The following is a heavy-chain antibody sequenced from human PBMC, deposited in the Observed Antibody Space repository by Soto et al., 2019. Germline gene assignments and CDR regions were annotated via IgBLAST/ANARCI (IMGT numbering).Heavy chain of an antibody. Sequence: PSETLSRTCTVCGGSITSSYWSWIRRPPWKGLEWIAYIYDTGISGYTPSTSYNPSLKSRVTMSVDTSKSQFSLKLTSVTAADTAVYSCEPGEAAFFNYGLGVFRQRITVIASS. CDR2: IYDTGISGYTPST. CDR3: EPGEAAFFNYGLGV. V-gene: IGHV4-59*01. J-gene: IGHJ6*01. CDR1: GGSITSSY.